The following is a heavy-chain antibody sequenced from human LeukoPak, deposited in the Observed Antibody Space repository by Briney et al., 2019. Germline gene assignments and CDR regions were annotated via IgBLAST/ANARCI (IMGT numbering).Heavy chain of an antibody. CDR3: ARSRQIQLWLEFDY. V-gene: IGHV4-59*01. CDR1: GGSISSYY. CDR2: IYYSGST. Sequence: SETLSLTCTVSGGSISSYYWGWIRQPPGKGLEWIGYIYYSGSTNYNPSLKSRVTISVDTSKNQFSLKLSSVTAADTAVYYCARSRQIQLWLEFDYWGQGTLVTVSS. J-gene: IGHJ4*02. D-gene: IGHD5-18*01.